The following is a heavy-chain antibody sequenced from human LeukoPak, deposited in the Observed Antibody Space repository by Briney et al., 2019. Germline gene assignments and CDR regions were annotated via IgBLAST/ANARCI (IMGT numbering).Heavy chain of an antibody. V-gene: IGHV3-23*01. CDR3: AKDHFDPGFRATWIQLWSSDY. J-gene: IGHJ4*02. CDR1: GFTFSSYA. CDR2: ISGSGGST. Sequence: GGSLRLSCAASGFTFSSYAMSWVRQAPGKGLEWVSAISGSGGSTYYADSVKGRFTISRDNSKNTLYLQMNSLRAEDTAVYYCAKDHFDPGFRATWIQLWSSDYWGQGTLVTVSS. D-gene: IGHD5-18*01.